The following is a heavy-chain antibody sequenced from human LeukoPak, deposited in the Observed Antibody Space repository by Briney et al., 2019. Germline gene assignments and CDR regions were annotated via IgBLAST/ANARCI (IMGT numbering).Heavy chain of an antibody. D-gene: IGHD2/OR15-2a*01. J-gene: IGHJ4*02. CDR2: IYYTGST. CDR1: GGSMSGYY. CDR3: ARLRGNYFPDF. Sequence: KPSETLSLTCTVSGGSMSGYYWTWIRQPPGKGLEWTAYIYYTGSTNYNPSLESRVTISVDTSKNQFSLRLNSMATADTAVYYCARLRGNYFPDFWGQGTLVTVSS. V-gene: IGHV4-59*01.